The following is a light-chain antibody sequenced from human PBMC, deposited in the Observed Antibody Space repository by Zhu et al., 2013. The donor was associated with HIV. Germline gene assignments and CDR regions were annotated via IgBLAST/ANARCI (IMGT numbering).Light chain of an antibody. Sequence: EIVLTQSPDTLSLSPGERATLSCRASQSVNTFSLAWHQQKPGQSPRLLIFGASNRAIDIPDRFSASGSGTEFTLTITRLEPEDFAIYYCQEYEDSPITFGQGTRLEMK. CDR1: QSVNTFS. CDR2: GAS. CDR3: QEYEDSPIT. J-gene: IGKJ5*01. V-gene: IGKV3-20*01.